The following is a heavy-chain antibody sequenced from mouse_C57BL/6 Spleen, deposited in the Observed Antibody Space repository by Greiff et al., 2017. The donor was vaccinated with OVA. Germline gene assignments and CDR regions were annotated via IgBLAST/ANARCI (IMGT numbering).Heavy chain of an antibody. CDR1: GFTFSSYT. CDR2: ISGGGGNT. Sequence: DVHLVESGGGLVKPGGSLKLSCAASGFTFSSYTMSWVRQTPEKRLEWVATISGGGGNTYYPDSVKGRFTISRDNAKNTLYLQMSSLRSEDTALYYCARHEAKGYWYFDVWGTGTTVTVSS. V-gene: IGHV5-9*01. CDR3: ARHEAKGYWYFDV. J-gene: IGHJ1*03. D-gene: IGHD1-1*01.